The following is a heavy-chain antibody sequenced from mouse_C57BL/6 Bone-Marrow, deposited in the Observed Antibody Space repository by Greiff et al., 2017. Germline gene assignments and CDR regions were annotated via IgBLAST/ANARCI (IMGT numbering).Heavy chain of an antibody. CDR2: INPNNGGT. D-gene: IGHD4-1*01. V-gene: IGHV1-26*01. Sequence: VQLQQSGPELVKPGASVKISCKASGYTFPDYYMNWVKQSHGKSLEWIGDINPNNGGTSYNQKFKGKATLTVDKSSSTAYMELRSLTSEDSAVYYCARWKVPLNWDGYAMDYWGQGTSVTVSS. J-gene: IGHJ4*01. CDR1: GYTFPDYY. CDR3: ARWKVPLNWDGYAMDY.